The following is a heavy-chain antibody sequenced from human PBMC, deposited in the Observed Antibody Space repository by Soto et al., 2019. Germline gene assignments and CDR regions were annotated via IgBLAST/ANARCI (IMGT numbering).Heavy chain of an antibody. Sequence: QVQLQESGPGRVKPSGTLSLTCAVSGGSVSATNWWSRIRKPPGKGLEWIGEMNLSGTTNYIPSLRRRVNMSIDQSQNEVSLTLTAVYDADTDVYCLSRYLLGVYSPAAYCGQGTLVTVSS. CDR2: MNLSGTT. CDR1: GGSVSATNW. D-gene: IGHD2-15*01. J-gene: IGHJ1*01. V-gene: IGHV4-4*01. CDR3: SRYLLGVYSPAAY.